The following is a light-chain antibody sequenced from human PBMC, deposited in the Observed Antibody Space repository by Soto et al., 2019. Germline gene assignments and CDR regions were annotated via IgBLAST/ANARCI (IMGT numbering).Light chain of an antibody. CDR1: QSINTY. J-gene: IGKJ2*01. CDR3: QQRTNWPPYT. V-gene: IGKV3-11*01. CDR2: EAS. Sequence: EIVLTQSPATLSLSPGERATLSCRASQSINTYLAWYQQRPGQVPRLLIYEASNRATGIPGRFSGSGSGTVFTLTISSLEFEDSAVYYCQQRTNWPPYTFGQGTKLEIK.